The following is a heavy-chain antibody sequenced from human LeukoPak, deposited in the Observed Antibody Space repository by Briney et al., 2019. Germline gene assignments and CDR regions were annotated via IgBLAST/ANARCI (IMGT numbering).Heavy chain of an antibody. J-gene: IGHJ4*02. CDR3: ARKAGYYYGSGDY. CDR2: IGGSGGST. D-gene: IGHD3-10*01. Sequence: GGSLRLSCAASGFTVSSNYMSWVRQAPGKGLEWVSTIGGSGGSTYYADSVKGRFTISRDNSKNTLYLQMNSLRAEDTAVYYCARKAGYYYGSGDYWGQGTLVTVSS. CDR1: GFTVSSNY. V-gene: IGHV3-23*01.